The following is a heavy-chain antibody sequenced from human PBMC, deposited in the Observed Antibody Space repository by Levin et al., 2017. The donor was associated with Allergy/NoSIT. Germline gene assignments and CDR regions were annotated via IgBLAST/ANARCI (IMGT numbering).Heavy chain of an antibody. J-gene: IGHJ3*02. Sequence: TGGSLRLSCAASGFTFRNFGMHWIRQAPGKGLEWVAYISYDSFGTYYADSVKGRFTISRDNFKNILYLQMNSLRPEDTAVYYCEAGRDAFDIWGQGTTVSVSS. CDR2: ISYDSFGT. CDR1: GFTFRNFG. V-gene: IGHV3-30*03. CDR3: EAGRDAFDI. D-gene: IGHD6-19*01.